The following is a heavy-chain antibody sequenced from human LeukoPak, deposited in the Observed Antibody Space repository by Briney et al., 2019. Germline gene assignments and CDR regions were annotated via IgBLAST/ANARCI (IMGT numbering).Heavy chain of an antibody. D-gene: IGHD2-2*01. J-gene: IGHJ3*01. Sequence: PGGSLRLSCAASGFTFSSYWMSWVRQAPGKGLEWVSYISSTISYADSVKGRFTVSRDNAKNSLYLQMNSLRVEDTAVYYCARDDTHCSSRICYDAFDFWGQGTMVSVSS. V-gene: IGHV3-48*04. CDR1: GFTFSSYW. CDR3: ARDDTHCSSRICYDAFDF. CDR2: ISSTI.